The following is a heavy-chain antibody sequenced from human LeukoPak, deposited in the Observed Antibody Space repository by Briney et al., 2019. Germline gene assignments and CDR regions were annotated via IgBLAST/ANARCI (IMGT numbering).Heavy chain of an antibody. J-gene: IGHJ4*02. D-gene: IGHD2-2*01. CDR3: ARALWLVPAASIWYFDY. CDR1: GGTFSSYA. CDR2: IIPILGIA. V-gene: IGHV1-69*04. Sequence: SVKVSCKASGGTFSSYAISWVRQAPGQGLEWMGRIIPILGIANYAQKFQGRVTITADKSTSTAYMELSSLRSEDTAVYYCARALWLVPAASIWYFDYWGQGTLVTVSS.